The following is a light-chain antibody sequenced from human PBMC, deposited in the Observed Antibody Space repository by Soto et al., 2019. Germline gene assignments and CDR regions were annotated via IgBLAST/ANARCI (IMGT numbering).Light chain of an antibody. CDR3: SSYTSSRTYV. CDR1: SSDVGGYNF. CDR2: EVS. J-gene: IGLJ1*01. Sequence: QSVLCQAASVSGSPGQSITISCIGTSSDVGGYNFVSWYQQHPGKAPKLMIYEVSNRPSGVSNRFSGSKSGNTASLTISGLQAEDEADYYCSSYTSSRTYVFGTGTKVTVL. V-gene: IGLV2-14*01.